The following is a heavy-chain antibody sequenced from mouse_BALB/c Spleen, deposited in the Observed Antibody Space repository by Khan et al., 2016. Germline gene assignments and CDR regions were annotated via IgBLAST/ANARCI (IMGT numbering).Heavy chain of an antibody. J-gene: IGHJ3*01. V-gene: IGHV1-87*01. Sequence: QVQLQQSGAELARPGASVKLSCKASGYTFTTYWMHWVKQRPGQGLEWIGAIYPGTGDTRYIQKFKDKATLTADKSSSTAYMQLSSLTSEDSAVYYCARGDTNTTFAYWGQGTLVTVSA. D-gene: IGHD2-12*01. CDR1: GYTFTTYW. CDR2: IYPGTGDT. CDR3: ARGDTNTTFAY.